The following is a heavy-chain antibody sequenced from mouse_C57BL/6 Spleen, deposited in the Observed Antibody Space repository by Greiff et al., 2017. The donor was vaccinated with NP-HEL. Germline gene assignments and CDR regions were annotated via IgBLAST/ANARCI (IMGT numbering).Heavy chain of an antibody. V-gene: IGHV1-18*01. J-gene: IGHJ3*01. CDR1: GYTFTDYN. Sequence: EVKLQESGPELVKPGASVKIPCKASGYTFTDYNMDWVKQSHGKSLEWIGYINPNNGGTIYNQKFKGKATLTVDKSSSTAYMELRSLTSEDTAVYYCARGDYDWFAYWGQGTLVTVSA. CDR2: INPNNGGT. CDR3: ARGDYDWFAY. D-gene: IGHD2-4*01.